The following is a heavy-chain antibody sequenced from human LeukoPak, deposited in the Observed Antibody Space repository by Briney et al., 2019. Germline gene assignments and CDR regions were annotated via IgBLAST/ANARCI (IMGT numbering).Heavy chain of an antibody. CDR3: ASEGVGATAFQHYFDY. CDR1: GFTFSYYG. J-gene: IGHJ4*02. CDR2: IWYDGSNK. V-gene: IGHV3-33*01. D-gene: IGHD1-26*01. Sequence: GRSLRLSCAASGFTFSYYGMHWVRQAPGKGLEWVAVIWYDGSNKYYADSVKGRFTLSRDNSKNALDLQMNSLRAEDTAVYYCASEGVGATAFQHYFDYWGQGILVTVSS.